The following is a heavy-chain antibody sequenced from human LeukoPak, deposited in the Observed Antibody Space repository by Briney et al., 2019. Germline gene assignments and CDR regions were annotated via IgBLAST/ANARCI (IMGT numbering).Heavy chain of an antibody. J-gene: IGHJ4*02. CDR2: INPNSGGT. V-gene: IGHV1-2*06. Sequence: ASVKVSCKASGYTFTDYYMHWVRQAPGQGLEWMGRINPNSGGTNYAQEFQGRVTMTRDTPISTAYMELSRLTSDDTAVYYCAKDSSSSGGDWGQGTLVTVSS. CDR1: GYTFTDYY. CDR3: AKDSSSSGGD. D-gene: IGHD6-6*01.